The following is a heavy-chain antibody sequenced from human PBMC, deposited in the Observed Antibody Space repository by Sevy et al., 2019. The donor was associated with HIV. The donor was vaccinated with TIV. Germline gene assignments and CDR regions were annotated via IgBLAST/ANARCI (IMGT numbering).Heavy chain of an antibody. D-gene: IGHD2-8*01. CDR3: ATDPIIVLLVTDGMDV. CDR2: IKSRPDGGTT. J-gene: IGHJ6*02. Sequence: GGSLRLSCAASGFTFTYAWMSWVRQAPGKGLEWVGRIKSRPDGGTTDYAVSVKGRFTISRDDSKNTRYLQMNSLKAEDSAVYYCATDPIIVLLVTDGMDVWGQGTTVTVSS. CDR1: GFTFTYAW. V-gene: IGHV3-15*01.